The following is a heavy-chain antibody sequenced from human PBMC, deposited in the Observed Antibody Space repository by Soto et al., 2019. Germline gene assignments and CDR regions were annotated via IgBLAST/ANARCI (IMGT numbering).Heavy chain of an antibody. J-gene: IGHJ4*02. CDR2: INTYNGNI. CDR1: GYMFASYG. D-gene: IGHD1-1*01. V-gene: IGHV1-18*01. CDR3: ARERGAYKYFDY. Sequence: ASVKVSCKVSGYMFASYGISLARQAPGQGLEWMGWINTYNGNINYAQKFQGRVTMTTDTSTSTAYMELRGLGSDDTALYYCARERGAYKYFDYWGQGTLVTVSS.